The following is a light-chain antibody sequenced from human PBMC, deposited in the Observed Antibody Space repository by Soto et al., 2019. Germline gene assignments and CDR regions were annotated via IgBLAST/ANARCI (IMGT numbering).Light chain of an antibody. V-gene: IGKV1-5*01. CDR1: QSIRDR. CDR2: DAS. CDR3: QHYSTVWA. Sequence: DIQMTQSPSTLSASVGDRVTITCGGSQSIRDRLAWYQRKPGKAPKLLIFDASSLESGVPTRFSGSGTGTEFTLTISSLQPDDFATYYCQHYSTVWAFGQGTKVDIK. J-gene: IGKJ1*01.